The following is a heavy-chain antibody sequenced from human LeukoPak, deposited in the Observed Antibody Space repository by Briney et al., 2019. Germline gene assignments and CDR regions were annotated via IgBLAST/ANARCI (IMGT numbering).Heavy chain of an antibody. J-gene: IGHJ4*02. CDR1: GGTFSSYA. Sequence: SVKVSCKASGGTFSSYAISWVRQAPGQGLEWMGGIIPIFGTANYAQKFQGRVTITADKSTSTAYMELSSLRSEDTAVYYCARSVSRADSYYFDYWGQGTLVTVSS. CDR2: IIPIFGTA. V-gene: IGHV1-69*06. CDR3: ARSVSRADSYYFDY.